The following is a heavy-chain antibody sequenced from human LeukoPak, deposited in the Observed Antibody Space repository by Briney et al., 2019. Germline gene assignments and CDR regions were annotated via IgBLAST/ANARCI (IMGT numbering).Heavy chain of an antibody. V-gene: IGHV4-4*07. CDR2: ISTSGST. Sequence: SETLCLTCTVSGGSFSSYYWSWIRQPAEKGLEWIGRISTSGSTNYDPSLKSRVTMSVDTSKNQFSLKLNSVTAADTAVYYCARGRDVAVPGAHFDSWGQGSPVTVSS. CDR1: GGSFSSYY. D-gene: IGHD6-13*01. J-gene: IGHJ4*02. CDR3: ARGRDVAVPGAHFDS.